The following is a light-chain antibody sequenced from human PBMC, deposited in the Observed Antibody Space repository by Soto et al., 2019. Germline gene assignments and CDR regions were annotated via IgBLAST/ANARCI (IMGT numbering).Light chain of an antibody. CDR2: KAS. CDR1: QSISSW. Sequence: DIQMTQSPSTLSASVGDRVTITCRACQSISSWLAWYQQKPGKAPKLLIYKASSLESGVPSRFSGSGSGTEFTLTISSLQPDDFATYYCQHGTFGQGTKVEIK. J-gene: IGKJ1*01. V-gene: IGKV1-5*03. CDR3: QHGT.